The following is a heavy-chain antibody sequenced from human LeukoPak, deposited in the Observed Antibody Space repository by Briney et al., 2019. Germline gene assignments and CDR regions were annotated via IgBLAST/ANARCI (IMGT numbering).Heavy chain of an antibody. CDR3: ARGDSVVVPAAIGGEGAFDI. J-gene: IGHJ3*02. CDR2: ISSNGGST. D-gene: IGHD2-2*01. CDR1: GLTFSSYA. Sequence: PGAPLRLYCAASGLTFSSYAMHWVRQAPGKGLEYVSAISSNGGSTYYANSVKGRFTISRDNSKNTLYLQMGSLRAEDMAVYYCARGDSVVVPAAIGGEGAFDIWGQGTMVTVSS. V-gene: IGHV3-64*01.